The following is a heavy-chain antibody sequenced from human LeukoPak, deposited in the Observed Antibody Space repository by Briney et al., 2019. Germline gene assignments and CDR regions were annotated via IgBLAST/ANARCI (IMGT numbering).Heavy chain of an antibody. CDR2: ITQDGRQK. D-gene: IGHD3-3*01. Sequence: PGGCLRLSCAASGFSFSRYGMHWVRQAPGKGLEWVAIITQDGRQKFYVDSVKGRITISRDNAKTSLYLQMNSLRAEDTAVYYCASTYYDFWSGYYPFDYWGQGTLVTASS. CDR1: GFSFSRYG. CDR3: ASTYYDFWSGYYPFDY. J-gene: IGHJ4*02. V-gene: IGHV3-7*01.